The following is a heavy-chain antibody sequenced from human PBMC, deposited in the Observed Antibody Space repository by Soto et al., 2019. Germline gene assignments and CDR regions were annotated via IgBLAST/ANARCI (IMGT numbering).Heavy chain of an antibody. J-gene: IGHJ4*02. V-gene: IGHV1-69*05. CDR3: ARVSNRYCSGGSCLYYFDY. D-gene: IGHD2-15*01. CDR1: GGTFSSYA. Sequence: ASVKVSCKASGGTFSSYAISWVRQAPGQGLEWMGGIIPIFGTANYAQKFQGRVTMTRNTSISTAYMELSSLRSEDTAVYYCARVSNRYCSGGSCLYYFDYWGQGTLVTVSS. CDR2: IIPIFGTA.